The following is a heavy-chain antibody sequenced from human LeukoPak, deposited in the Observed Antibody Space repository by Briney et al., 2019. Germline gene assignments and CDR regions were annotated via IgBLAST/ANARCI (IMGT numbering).Heavy chain of an antibody. J-gene: IGHJ4*02. CDR1: GFTVRTNY. CDR3: ARDLNF. CDR2: IYEGTSA. Sequence: PGGSLRLSCAASGFTVRTNYISWVRQAPGKGLEWLSVIYEGTSASAGDSVKGRLTVSSDDSRNTVYLQMNNLRAEDTAVYYCARDLNFWGQGALVTVS. V-gene: IGHV3-53*01.